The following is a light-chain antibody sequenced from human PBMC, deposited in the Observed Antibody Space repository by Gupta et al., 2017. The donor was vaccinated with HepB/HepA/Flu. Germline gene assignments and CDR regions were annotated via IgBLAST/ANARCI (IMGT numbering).Light chain of an antibody. Sequence: DIEITHSPSSLSASVGDRFSITCRASQRISTYLSWFQQIPGKAPNLLIYAASRLQSGVPSRFSGSGSGTDFTLTISRRQPEDFATYYCQHTDSIPFTFGRGTKVDIK. J-gene: IGKJ4*01. CDR1: QRISTY. CDR3: QHTDSIPFT. V-gene: IGKV1-39*01. CDR2: AAS.